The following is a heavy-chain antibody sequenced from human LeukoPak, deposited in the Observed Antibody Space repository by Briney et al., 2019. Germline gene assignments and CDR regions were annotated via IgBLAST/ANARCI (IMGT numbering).Heavy chain of an antibody. CDR2: ISSSGGST. J-gene: IGHJ6*02. V-gene: IGHV3-23*01. Sequence: GGSLRLSCAASGFTLSNYAMSWVRQAPGKGLEWVSAISSSGGSTYYADSVKGRFTISRDNSKNTLYLQMNSLRAEDTAVYYCAKDEEVVVGYYYYGMDVWGQGTTVTVSS. CDR3: AKDEEVVVGYYYYGMDV. CDR1: GFTLSNYA. D-gene: IGHD2-15*01.